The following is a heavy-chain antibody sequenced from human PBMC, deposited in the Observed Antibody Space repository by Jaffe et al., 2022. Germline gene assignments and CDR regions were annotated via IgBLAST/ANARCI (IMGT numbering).Heavy chain of an antibody. J-gene: IGHJ6*03. CDR3: ARDDRRCGGICYYYMDV. Sequence: QVQLVQSGAEVKKPGSSVKVSCKASGGTFSSYAISWVRQAPGQGLEWMGGIIPIFGTANYAQKFQGRVTITTDESTSTAYMELSSLRSEDTAVYYCARDDRRCGGICYYYMDVWGKGTTVTVSS. D-gene: IGHD3-16*01. CDR2: IIPIFGTA. CDR1: GGTFSSYA. V-gene: IGHV1-69*05.